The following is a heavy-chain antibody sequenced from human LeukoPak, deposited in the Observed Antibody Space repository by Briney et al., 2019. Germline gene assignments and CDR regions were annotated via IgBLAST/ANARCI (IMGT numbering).Heavy chain of an antibody. Sequence: GGSLRLSCAASGFTFSSYAMSWVRQAPGKGLEWVSGISGSGGSTYYADSVKGRFTVSRDNSKNTLYLQMNSLRAEDTAVYYCAKDYDFWSGIGMDVWGQGTTVTVSS. D-gene: IGHD3-3*01. V-gene: IGHV3-23*01. CDR2: ISGSGGST. J-gene: IGHJ6*02. CDR3: AKDYDFWSGIGMDV. CDR1: GFTFSSYA.